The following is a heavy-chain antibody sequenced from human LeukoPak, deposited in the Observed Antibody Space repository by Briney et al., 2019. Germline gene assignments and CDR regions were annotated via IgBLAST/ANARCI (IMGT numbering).Heavy chain of an antibody. Sequence: ASVKVSCKASGYTFTGYYVHWVRQAPGQGLECMGWINPHSGGTNYAQKFQGRVTMTTDTSTSTAYMELRSLRSDDTAVYYCARDRAGASSLPFDYWGQGTLVTVSS. CDR1: GYTFTGYY. CDR3: ARDRAGASSLPFDY. D-gene: IGHD6-19*01. CDR2: INPHSGGT. V-gene: IGHV1-2*02. J-gene: IGHJ4*02.